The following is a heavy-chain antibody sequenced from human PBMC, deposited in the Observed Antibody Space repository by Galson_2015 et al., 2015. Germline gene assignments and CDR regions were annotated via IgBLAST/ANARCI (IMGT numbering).Heavy chain of an antibody. J-gene: IGHJ6*02. CDR2: IKTRDGGT. CDR1: GYSFTSDH. CDR3: ARARSYGMDV. Sequence: SVKVSCKASGYSFTSDHRHWVRQAPGQGLEWMGIIKTRDGGTSYAQRFQGRLTMTRDTSTSIVHMELSSLTSEDTAVYYCARARSYGMDVWGQGTTVTVSS. V-gene: IGHV1-46*01.